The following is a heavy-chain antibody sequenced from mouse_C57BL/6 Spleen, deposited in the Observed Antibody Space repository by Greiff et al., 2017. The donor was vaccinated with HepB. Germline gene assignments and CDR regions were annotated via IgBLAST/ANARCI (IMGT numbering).Heavy chain of an antibody. CDR3: TRGDAPLGYFDY. CDR2: IDPETGGT. CDR1: GYTFTDYE. D-gene: IGHD3-1*01. V-gene: IGHV1-15*01. Sequence: VQLQESGAELVRPGASVTLSCKASGYTFTDYEMHWVKQTPVHGLEWIGAIDPETGGTAYNQKFKGKAILTADKSSSTAYMELRSLTSEDSAVYYCTRGDAPLGYFDYWGQGTTLTVSS. J-gene: IGHJ2*01.